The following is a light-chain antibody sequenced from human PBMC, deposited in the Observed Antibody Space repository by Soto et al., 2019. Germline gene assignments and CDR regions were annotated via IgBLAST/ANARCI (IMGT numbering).Light chain of an antibody. CDR3: KQYNSYRR. V-gene: IGKV1-5*01. Sequence: DIQMTHFPSTLSASVGDRVTITCRASQSISSWLAWYQQKPGKAPKLLIYDASSLESGVPSRFSGSGSGTEFTLTISSLQPDDFATYYCKQYNSYRRCGQGTMGAIK. CDR2: DAS. J-gene: IGKJ1*01. CDR1: QSISSW.